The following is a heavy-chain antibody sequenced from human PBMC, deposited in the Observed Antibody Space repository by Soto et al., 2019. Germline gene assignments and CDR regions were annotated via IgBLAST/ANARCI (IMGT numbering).Heavy chain of an antibody. D-gene: IGHD6-13*01. Sequence: QVQLQESGPGLVKPSETLSLTCTVSGGSISSYYWSWIRQPPGKGLEWIGYIYYSGSTNYNPSLKSRVTISVDTSKNQFSLRLSSVTAADTAVYYCARGHVETAGALGYWGQGTLVTVSS. CDR1: GGSISSYY. CDR2: IYYSGST. J-gene: IGHJ4*02. CDR3: ARGHVETAGALGY. V-gene: IGHV4-59*01.